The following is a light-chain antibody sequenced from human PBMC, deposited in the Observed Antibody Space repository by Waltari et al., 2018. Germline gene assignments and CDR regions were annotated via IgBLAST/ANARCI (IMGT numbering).Light chain of an antibody. V-gene: IGKV3-15*01. CDR2: GAS. CDR1: QSVSSN. J-gene: IGKJ2*01. Sequence: EIVMTQSPATLSLSPGERATLSCRASQSVSSNLAWYQQKPGQAPRLLIYGASTRATGIPARFSGSGSGTEFTLTISSTQSEDFAVYYCQQYNNWPPYTFGQGTKLEIK. CDR3: QQYNNWPPYT.